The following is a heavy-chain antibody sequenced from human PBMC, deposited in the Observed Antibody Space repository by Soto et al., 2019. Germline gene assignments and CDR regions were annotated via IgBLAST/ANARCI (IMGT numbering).Heavy chain of an antibody. CDR1: GFTFSSYA. Sequence: GGSLRLSCAASGFTFSSYAMSWVRQAPGKELEWVSAISGSGGSTYYADSVKGRFTISRDNSKNTLYLQMNSLRAEDTAVYYCAKGRYGSGTLGLFDYWGQGTLVTVSS. V-gene: IGHV3-23*01. J-gene: IGHJ4*02. D-gene: IGHD3-10*01. CDR2: ISGSGGST. CDR3: AKGRYGSGTLGLFDY.